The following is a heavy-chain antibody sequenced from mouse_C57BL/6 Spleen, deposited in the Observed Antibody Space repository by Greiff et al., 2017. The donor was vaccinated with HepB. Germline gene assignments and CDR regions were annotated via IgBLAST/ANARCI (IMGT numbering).Heavy chain of an antibody. D-gene: IGHD1-1*01. V-gene: IGHV1-76*01. CDR2: IYPGSGNT. CDR1: GYTFTDYY. J-gene: IGHJ2*01. Sequence: QVQLKESGAELVRPGASVKLSCKASGYTFTDYYINWVKQRPGQGLEWIARIYPGSGNTYYNEKFKGKATLTAEKSSSTAYMQLSSLTSEDSAVYFCARGNYGTDYWGQGTTLTVSS. CDR3: ARGNYGTDY.